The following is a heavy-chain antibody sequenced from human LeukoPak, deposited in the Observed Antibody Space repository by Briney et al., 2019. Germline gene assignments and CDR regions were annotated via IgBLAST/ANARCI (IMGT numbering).Heavy chain of an antibody. CDR3: ARDPYSGSYGNYYYYFMDV. CDR2: ITSGSSYI. CDR1: GFTFSSYN. Sequence: GRSLRLSCAASGFTFSSYNMNWVRQAPGKGLEWVSSITSGSSYIYYADSVKGRFTLSRDNAKNSLYLQMNSLRAEDTAVYYCARDPYSGSYGNYYYYFMDVWGKGTTVTISS. D-gene: IGHD1-26*01. J-gene: IGHJ6*03. V-gene: IGHV3-21*01.